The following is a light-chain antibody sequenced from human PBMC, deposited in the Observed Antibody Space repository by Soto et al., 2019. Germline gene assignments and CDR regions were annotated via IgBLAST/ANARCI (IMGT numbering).Light chain of an antibody. V-gene: IGKV3-15*01. CDR2: GAS. Sequence: IVMTQSPATLSVSPGDRATLSCRASQSVSSKLAWYQQKPGQAPRLLIHGASTRATAIPARFSGSGSGTYFPLTISSLQSEDFAVYFCQQYNEWPITFGQGTRLEIK. J-gene: IGKJ5*01. CDR1: QSVSSK. CDR3: QQYNEWPIT.